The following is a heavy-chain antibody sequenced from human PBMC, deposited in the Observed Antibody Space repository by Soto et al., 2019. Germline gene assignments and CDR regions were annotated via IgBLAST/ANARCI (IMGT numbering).Heavy chain of an antibody. Sequence: EVQLVESGGGLVKPGGSLRLSCAASGFTFSSYNMNWVRQAPGKGLEWVSSISSSSSYIYYADSVKGRFTISRDNAKNSLYLQMNSLRAEDTAVYYCARELYAGVTISRYGMDVWGQGTTVTVSS. J-gene: IGHJ6*02. CDR3: ARELYAGVTISRYGMDV. D-gene: IGHD3-3*01. V-gene: IGHV3-21*01. CDR1: GFTFSSYN. CDR2: ISSSSSYI.